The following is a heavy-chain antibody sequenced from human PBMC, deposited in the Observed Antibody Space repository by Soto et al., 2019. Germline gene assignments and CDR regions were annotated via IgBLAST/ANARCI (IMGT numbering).Heavy chain of an antibody. CDR3: AIRASYYDSSGYFDY. V-gene: IGHV3-74*01. CDR1: GFPFSSSC. D-gene: IGHD3-22*01. J-gene: IGHJ4*02. CDR2: INSNGSST. Sequence: GGSLRLSCVASGFPFSSSCMNWVRQAQGKGLVWVSRINSNGSSTSYADSVKGRFTISRDNAKNTLYLQMNSLRAEDTAVYYCAIRASYYDSSGYFDYWGQGTLVTVSS.